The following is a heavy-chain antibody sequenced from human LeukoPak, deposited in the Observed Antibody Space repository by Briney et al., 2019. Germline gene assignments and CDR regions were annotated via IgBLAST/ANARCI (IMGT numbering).Heavy chain of an antibody. CDR3: ARGKISGDDFDF. V-gene: IGHV1-2*06. J-gene: IGHJ4*02. Sequence: ASVKVSCKASGYTFSGYYMHWVRQAPGQGLEWMGRINPNSGGTNIPQRFQSRVTMTTDTSISTAYMELSTLTSDDTAAYYCARGKISGDDFDFWGQGTLVTVSS. D-gene: IGHD7-27*01. CDR2: INPNSGGT. CDR1: GYTFSGYY.